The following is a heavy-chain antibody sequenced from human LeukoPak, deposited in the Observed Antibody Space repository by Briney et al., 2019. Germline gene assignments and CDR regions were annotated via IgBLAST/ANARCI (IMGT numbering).Heavy chain of an antibody. V-gene: IGHV4-59*01. J-gene: IGHJ1*01. Sequence: GSLRLSCAASGFTFSSYSMNWIRQPPGKGLEWIGYIYYSGSTNYNPSLKSRVTISVDTSKNQFSLKLSSVTAADTAVYYCARDKREMATVWGQGTLVTVSS. CDR1: GFTFSSYS. D-gene: IGHD5-24*01. CDR2: IYYSGST. CDR3: ARDKREMATV.